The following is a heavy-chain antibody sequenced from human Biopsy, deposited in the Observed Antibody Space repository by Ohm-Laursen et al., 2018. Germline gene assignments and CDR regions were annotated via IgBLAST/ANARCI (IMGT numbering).Heavy chain of an antibody. V-gene: IGHV4-59*01. Sequence: PSETLSLTCTVSGGSIGSFFWSWIRQPPGKGLEWIGYIYYSGSTNYNPSLRSRVTISVDRSTNQFSLELSSVTAADTAVYYCARVGAGAPSIDYFDYWGQGALVTVSS. CDR3: ARVGAGAPSIDYFDY. CDR2: IYYSGST. CDR1: GGSIGSFF. J-gene: IGHJ4*02. D-gene: IGHD1-26*01.